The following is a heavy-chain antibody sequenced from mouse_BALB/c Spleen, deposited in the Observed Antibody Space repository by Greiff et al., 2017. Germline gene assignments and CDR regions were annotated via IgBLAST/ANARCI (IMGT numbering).Heavy chain of an antibody. CDR3: ARQGIYDGYYGYAMDY. D-gene: IGHD2-3*01. Sequence: VKLMESGPDLVAPSQSLSITCTVSGFSLTSYGVHWVRQPPGKGLEWLVVIWSDGSTTYNSALKSRLSISKDNSKSQVFLKMNSLQTDDTAMYYCARQGIYDGYYGYAMDYWGQGTSVTVSS. CDR2: IWSDGST. V-gene: IGHV2-6-2*01. J-gene: IGHJ4*01. CDR1: GFSLTSYG.